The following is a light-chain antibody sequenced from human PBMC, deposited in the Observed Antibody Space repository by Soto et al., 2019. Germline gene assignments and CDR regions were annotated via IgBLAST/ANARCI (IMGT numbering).Light chain of an antibody. CDR2: EVS. CDR1: SSDVGAYNY. CDR3: SSYTSSNTLV. J-gene: IGLJ2*01. Sequence: QSALTQPASVSGSPGQSITISCTGTSSDVGAYNYVSWYQQHPGKAPKLMMFEVSDRPSGVSNRFSGAKSGNTASLTISGLQAEDEADYYCSSYTSSNTLVFGGGTQLTV. V-gene: IGLV2-14*01.